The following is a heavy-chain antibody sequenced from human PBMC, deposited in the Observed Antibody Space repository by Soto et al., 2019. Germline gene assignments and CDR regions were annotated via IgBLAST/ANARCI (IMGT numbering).Heavy chain of an antibody. J-gene: IGHJ6*02. CDR2: INHSGST. Sequence: SETLSLTCAVYGGSFSGYYWGWIRQPPGKGLEWIGEINHSGSTNYNPSLKSRVTISVDTSKNQFSLKLSSVTAADTAVYYCARGGRYDFWSGATRYYYGMDVWGQGTTVTVSS. CDR1: GGSFSGYY. V-gene: IGHV4-34*01. CDR3: ARGGRYDFWSGATRYYYGMDV. D-gene: IGHD3-3*01.